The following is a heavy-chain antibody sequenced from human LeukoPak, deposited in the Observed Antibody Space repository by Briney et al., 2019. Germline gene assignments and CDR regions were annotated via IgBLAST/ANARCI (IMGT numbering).Heavy chain of an antibody. CDR2: ISSSGSTM. J-gene: IGHJ4*02. Sequence: GGPLRLSCTACGFTFSDYYMSWIRQAPGKGLEWVSYISSSGSTMYYADSVKGRFAISRDNAKNSLYLQMNSLRAEDTAVYYCARELGRYSDYWGQGTLVTVSS. D-gene: IGHD1-1*01. CDR3: ARELGRYSDY. CDR1: GFTFSDYY. V-gene: IGHV3-11*04.